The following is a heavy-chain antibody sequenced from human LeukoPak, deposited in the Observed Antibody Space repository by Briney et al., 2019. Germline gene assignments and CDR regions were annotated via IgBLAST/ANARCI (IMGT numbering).Heavy chain of an antibody. CDR1: GYTFTSYA. V-gene: IGHV1-3*01. D-gene: IGHD3-10*01. J-gene: IGHJ4*02. CDR2: INAGNGNT. CDR3: ARAIWFGELLKEFDY. Sequence: ASVKVSCKASGYTFTSYAMHWVRQAPGQRLEWMGWINAGNGNTKYSQKFQGRVTITRDTSASTAYMELSSLRSEDTAVYYCARAIWFGELLKEFDYWGQGTLVTVSS.